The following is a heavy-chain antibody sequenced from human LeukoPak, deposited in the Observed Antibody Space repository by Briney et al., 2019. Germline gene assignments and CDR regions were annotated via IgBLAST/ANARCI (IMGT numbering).Heavy chain of an antibody. Sequence: GGSLRLSCAASGFTFSRYGMHWVRQAPGKGLEWVAFIRYDESNKFYADSVKGRFTVSRDNSKNTLYLQMNSLRAGDTAVYYCAKIQGLDYYDSSGYYLDAFDIWGQGTMVTVSS. J-gene: IGHJ3*02. CDR3: AKIQGLDYYDSSGYYLDAFDI. CDR2: IRYDESNK. CDR1: GFTFSRYG. D-gene: IGHD3-22*01. V-gene: IGHV3-30*02.